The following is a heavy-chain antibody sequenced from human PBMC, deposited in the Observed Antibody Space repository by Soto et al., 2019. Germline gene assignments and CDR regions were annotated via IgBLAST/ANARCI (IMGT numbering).Heavy chain of an antibody. Sequence: GGSLRLSCAASGFSFSSYAMHWVRQAPGKGLEWVAVISYVGSNEHQADSVKGRFTIARDNSKNTLYLQMSSLRPEDTAVYYCAREGGNYYDSSGYYGLDSWGQGTLVTVSS. CDR3: AREGGNYYDSSGYYGLDS. CDR1: GFSFSSYA. V-gene: IGHV3-30-3*01. CDR2: ISYVGSNE. J-gene: IGHJ4*02. D-gene: IGHD3-22*01.